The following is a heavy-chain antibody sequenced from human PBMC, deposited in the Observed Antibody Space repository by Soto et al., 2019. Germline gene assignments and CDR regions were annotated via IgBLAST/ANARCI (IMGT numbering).Heavy chain of an antibody. V-gene: IGHV1-69*01. D-gene: IGHD1-26*01. Sequence: QVQLVQSGAEVKKPGSSVKVSWEASGGTFSSYPINWVRQAPGQGLEWMGGIIPFFGTSNYAQKFQGRVTITADDSTSTAYMELRSLRSDDTAVYYCARVGHITNYGMAVWGQGTTVTVSS. CDR2: IIPFFGTS. J-gene: IGHJ6*02. CDR3: ARVGHITNYGMAV. CDR1: GGTFSSYP.